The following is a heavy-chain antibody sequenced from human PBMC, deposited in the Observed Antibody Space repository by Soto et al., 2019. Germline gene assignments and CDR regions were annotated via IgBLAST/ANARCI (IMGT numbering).Heavy chain of an antibody. D-gene: IGHD2-15*01. V-gene: IGHV4-61*05. CDR3: ARTYWRNFDY. CDR2: IYYSGST. CDR1: GGSISSSSYH. J-gene: IGHJ4*02. Sequence: PSETLSLTCTVSGGSISSSSYHWGWIRQPPGEGLEWIGYIYYSGSTNYNPSLKSRVTISVDTSKNQFSLKLSSVTAADTALYYCARTYWRNFDYWGQGTLVTVSS.